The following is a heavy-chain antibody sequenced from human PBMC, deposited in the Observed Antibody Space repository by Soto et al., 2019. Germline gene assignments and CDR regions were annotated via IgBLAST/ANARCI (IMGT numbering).Heavy chain of an antibody. D-gene: IGHD2-21*02. J-gene: IGHJ4*02. CDR3: AKGFAYCGGDCYPQIPHDY. CDR2: ISGSGGST. V-gene: IGHV3-23*01. Sequence: GGSLRLSCAASGFTFSSYAMSWVRQAPGKGLEWVSAISGSGGSTYYADSVKGRFTISRDNSKNTLYLQMNSLRAEDTAVYYCAKGFAYCGGDCYPQIPHDYWGQGTLVTVSS. CDR1: GFTFSSYA.